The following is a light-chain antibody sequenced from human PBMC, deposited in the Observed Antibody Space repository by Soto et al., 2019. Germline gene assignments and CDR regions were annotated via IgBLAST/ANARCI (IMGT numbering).Light chain of an antibody. CDR2: DAS. V-gene: IGKV3-11*01. CDR3: QQRSNCPLT. Sequence: EIVLTQSPATLSLSPGERATLSCRASQSVSSYFAWYQQKPGQAPRLLIYDASNRATGIPARFSGSGSGTDFTLTLSRLEPEDFAVYYCQQRSNCPLTFVPGTQVEIK. J-gene: IGKJ1*01. CDR1: QSVSSY.